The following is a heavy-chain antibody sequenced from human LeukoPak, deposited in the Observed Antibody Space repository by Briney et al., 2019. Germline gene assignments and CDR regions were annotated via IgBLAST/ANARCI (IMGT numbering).Heavy chain of an antibody. CDR2: IKQDGSEK. CDR1: GFIFSSSW. J-gene: IGHJ4*02. CDR3: ASLWDDGY. Sequence: GGSLSLSCAASGFIFSSSWMTWVRQAPGKGLEWVATIKQDGSEKFYVTSVKGRFTISKDNTKDSLYLQMNSLRADDTAVYYCASLWDDGYWGQGTLVTVSS. D-gene: IGHD1-1*01. V-gene: IGHV3-7*02.